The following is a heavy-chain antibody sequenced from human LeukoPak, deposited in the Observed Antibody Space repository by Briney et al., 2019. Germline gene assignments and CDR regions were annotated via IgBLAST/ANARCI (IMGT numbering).Heavy chain of an antibody. V-gene: IGHV5-51*01. CDR3: ARLSYGSGSYTAVGDY. J-gene: IGHJ4*02. D-gene: IGHD3-10*01. Sequence: GESLKISCKGSGYSFTSYWIGWVRQMPGKGLEWMGIIYPGDSDTRYSPSFQGQVTISADKSISTAYLQWSSLKASDTAMYYCARLSYGSGSYTAVGDYWGQGTLVTVSS. CDR1: GYSFTSYW. CDR2: IYPGDSDT.